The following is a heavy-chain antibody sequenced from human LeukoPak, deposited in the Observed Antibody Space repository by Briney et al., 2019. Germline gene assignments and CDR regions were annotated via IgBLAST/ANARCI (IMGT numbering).Heavy chain of an antibody. CDR3: ARDSTMIRVASAGIIDY. D-gene: IGHD3-10*01. CDR2: IKQDGSEK. J-gene: IGHJ4*02. V-gene: IGHV3-7*01. Sequence: GGSLRLSCAASGFTSSSHWMSWVRQAPGKGLEWVANIKQDGSEKYYVDSVRGRFTISRDNAKSSLYLQMNSLRAEDTAVYYCARDSTMIRVASAGIIDYWGQGTLVTVSS. CDR1: GFTSSSHW.